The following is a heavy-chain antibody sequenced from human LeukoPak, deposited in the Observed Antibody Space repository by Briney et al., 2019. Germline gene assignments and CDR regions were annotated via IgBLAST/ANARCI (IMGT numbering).Heavy chain of an antibody. CDR2: IYHSGST. D-gene: IGHD2-2*01. J-gene: IGHJ5*02. Sequence: SETLSLTCTVSGGSISSGGYYWSWIRQPPGKGLEWIGYIYHSGSTNYNPSLKSRVTISVDTSKNQFSLKLSSVTAADTAVYYCARKYCSTTNCSPFDPWGQGTLVTVSS. V-gene: IGHV4-61*08. CDR3: ARKYCSTTNCSPFDP. CDR1: GGSISSGGYY.